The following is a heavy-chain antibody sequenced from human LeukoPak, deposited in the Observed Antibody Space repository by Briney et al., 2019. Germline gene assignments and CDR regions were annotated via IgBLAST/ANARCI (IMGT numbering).Heavy chain of an antibody. D-gene: IGHD4-11*01. CDR2: IYTSGST. V-gene: IGHV4-4*07. CDR1: GGSVRGYY. J-gene: IGHJ4*01. CDR3: ATSQGYSNVIGGDYFDS. Sequence: PSETLSLTCTVSGGSVRGYYWIWIRQPAGKGLEGIGRIYTSGSTNYNPSLKSRVTMSVDTSKNQFSLKMISVTAADTAVYYCATSQGYSNVIGGDYFDSWGHGTLVTVSS.